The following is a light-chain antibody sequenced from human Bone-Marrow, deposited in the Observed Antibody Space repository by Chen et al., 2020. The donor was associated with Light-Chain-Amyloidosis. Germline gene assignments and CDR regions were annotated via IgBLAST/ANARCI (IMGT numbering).Light chain of an antibody. V-gene: IGKV3-20*01. J-gene: IGKJ4*01. CDR1: QTISSNC. Sequence: EIVLTQSPGTLSLSPGEEANLSCRASQTISSNCLTWYQQKFGQAPRLLIYGSSSRATGIPDRFTGGGSGTDFTLTINRLEPEDFAMCYCQQYGTSPLTFGGGTKVEIK. CDR3: QQYGTSPLT. CDR2: GSS.